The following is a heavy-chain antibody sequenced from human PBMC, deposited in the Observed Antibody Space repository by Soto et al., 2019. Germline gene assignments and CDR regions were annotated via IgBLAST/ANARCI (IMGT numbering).Heavy chain of an antibody. Sequence: EVQLLESGGGLVQPGGSLRLSCAASGFTFNTSPMSWVRQAPGKGLDWVSAINCCGGSTFYADSVKGRFTISRDDSKNTLYLQMNNLRDEDTAVYYCAKTHYDLLDYWGQGTLVTVSS. D-gene: IGHD3-3*01. J-gene: IGHJ4*02. CDR2: INCCGGST. CDR1: GFTFNTSP. CDR3: AKTHYDLLDY. V-gene: IGHV3-23*01.